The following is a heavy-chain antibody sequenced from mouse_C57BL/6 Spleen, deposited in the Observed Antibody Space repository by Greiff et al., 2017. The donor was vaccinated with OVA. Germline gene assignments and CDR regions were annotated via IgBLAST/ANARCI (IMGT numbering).Heavy chain of an antibody. CDR2: IWSGGST. D-gene: IGHD1-1*01. Sequence: VQLQESGPGLVQPSQSLSITCTVSGFSLTSYGVHWVRQPPGKGLEWLGVIWSGGSTDYNAAFISSLSISKDNSKSQVFFKMNSLQADDTAIYYCARDYGNSYWYFDVWGTGTTVTVSS. J-gene: IGHJ1*03. CDR1: GFSLTSYG. CDR3: ARDYGNSYWYFDV. V-gene: IGHV2-2*01.